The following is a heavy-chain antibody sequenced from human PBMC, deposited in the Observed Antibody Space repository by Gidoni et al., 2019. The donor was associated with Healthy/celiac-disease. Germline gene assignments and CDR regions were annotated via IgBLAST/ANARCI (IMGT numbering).Heavy chain of an antibody. CDR3: ARYSGSYYAYYGMDV. V-gene: IGHV3-33*01. D-gene: IGHD1-26*01. CDR1: GLTFSSYG. Sequence: QVQLVESGGGVAQPGRSLRLSCAASGLTFSSYGMHWVRQAPGKGLAWVAVIWYDGSNKYYADSGKGRFTISRDNSKNTLYLQMNSLRAEDTAVYYCARYSGSYYAYYGMDVWGQGTTVTVSS. CDR2: IWYDGSNK. J-gene: IGHJ6*02.